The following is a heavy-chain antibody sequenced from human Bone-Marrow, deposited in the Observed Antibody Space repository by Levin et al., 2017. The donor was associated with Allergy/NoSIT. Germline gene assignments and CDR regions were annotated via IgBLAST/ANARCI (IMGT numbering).Heavy chain of an antibody. CDR3: AKSLVSGNYYYYYMDV. V-gene: IGHV3-30*18. J-gene: IGHJ6*03. Sequence: GGSLRLSCAASGFTFSSYGMHWVRQAPGKGLEWVAVISYDGSNKYYADSVKGRFTISRDNSKNTLYLQMNSLRAEDTAVYYCAKSLVSGNYYYYYMDVWGKGTTVTVSS. D-gene: IGHD2/OR15-2a*01. CDR2: ISYDGSNK. CDR1: GFTFSSYG.